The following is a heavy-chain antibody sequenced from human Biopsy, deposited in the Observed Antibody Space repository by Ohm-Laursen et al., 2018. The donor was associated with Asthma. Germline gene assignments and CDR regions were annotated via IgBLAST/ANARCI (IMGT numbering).Heavy chain of an antibody. CDR1: GDSISSYH. Sequence: TLSLTCTVSGDSISSYHWSWIRQPPGKGLEWIGYVFYGGATNYNPSLKSRVTISVDTSKNQFFLRLSSVTAADTVVYYCARGVVYGGDSYAEYFQHWGQGTLVTVSS. V-gene: IGHV4-59*01. CDR3: ARGVVYGGDSYAEYFQH. CDR2: VFYGGAT. D-gene: IGHD4-23*01. J-gene: IGHJ1*01.